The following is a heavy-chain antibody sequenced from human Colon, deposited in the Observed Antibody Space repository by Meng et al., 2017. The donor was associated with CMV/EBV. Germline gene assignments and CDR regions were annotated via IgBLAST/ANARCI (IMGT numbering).Heavy chain of an antibody. CDR3: ARDINGERRPIY. V-gene: IGHV3-7*01. D-gene: IGHD1-20*01. CDR2: IRHDGHEK. CDR1: GFTFSNYW. J-gene: IGHJ4*02. Sequence: GGSLRLSCETSGFTFSNYWMTWVRQAPGKGLEYVANIRHDGHEKYYVDSVKGRFTISRDNAKNSLFLQMNSLRAEDTGVYYCARDINGERRPIYWGQGTLVTVSS.